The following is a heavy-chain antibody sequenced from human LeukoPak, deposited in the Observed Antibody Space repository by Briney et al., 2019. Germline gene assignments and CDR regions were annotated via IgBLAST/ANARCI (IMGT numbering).Heavy chain of an antibody. CDR3: AKGVLAVRLES. Sequence: RAGESLRLSCAASGFPFNSYAMSWVRQAPGKGLEWVSAISGSGGITYYADSVKGRFTISRDNSKNTLSLQMNSLRAEDTAVYYCAKGVLAVRLESWGQGTLVTVSS. J-gene: IGHJ4*02. D-gene: IGHD1-1*01. V-gene: IGHV3-23*01. CDR1: GFPFNSYA. CDR2: ISGSGGIT.